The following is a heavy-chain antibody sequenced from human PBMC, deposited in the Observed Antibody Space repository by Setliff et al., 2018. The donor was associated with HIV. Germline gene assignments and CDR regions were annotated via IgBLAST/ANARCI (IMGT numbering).Heavy chain of an antibody. J-gene: IGHJ3*02. V-gene: IGHV4-39*01. CDR1: GGSISSDSYY. D-gene: IGHD5-12*01. CDR3: ARLSQWMSYSFDI. CDR2: INYSGYT. Sequence: LSLTCTVSGGSISSDSYYWGWIRQSPGKGLEWIASINYSGYTYHNPSLKTRVTISIDTSKSQFSLKLNSVTAADTGVYYCARLSQWMSYSFDIWGQGTVVTVSS.